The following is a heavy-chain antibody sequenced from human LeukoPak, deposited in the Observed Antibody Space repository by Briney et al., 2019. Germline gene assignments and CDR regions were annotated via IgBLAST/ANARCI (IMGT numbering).Heavy chain of an antibody. D-gene: IGHD1-26*01. CDR1: GYTFTGYY. J-gene: IGHJ4*02. CDR3: ARATGELPHFDY. Sequence: ASVKVSCKASGYTFTGYYMHWVRQAPGQGLEWMGWINPNSGGTNYAQKFQGRVTMTRDTSISTAYMELSRLRSDDTAVYYCARATGELPHFDYWGQGTLVTVSS. CDR2: INPNSGGT. V-gene: IGHV1-2*02.